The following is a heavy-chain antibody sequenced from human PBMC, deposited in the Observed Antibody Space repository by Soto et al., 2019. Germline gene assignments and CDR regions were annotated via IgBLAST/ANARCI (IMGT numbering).Heavy chain of an antibody. J-gene: IGHJ4*02. D-gene: IGHD2-15*01. V-gene: IGHV1-69*01. CDR1: GGTFSTAT. CDR3: ASGVDFDY. CDR2: IIPMFETA. Sequence: QVQLVQSGAEVQKPGSSVKVTCKASGGTFSTATLSWVRQAPGQGPEWMGGIIPMFETANYAQKFQGRVTITADESTKTGYMELSSLRSEDTAVYYCASGVDFDYCGQGTLVTVSS.